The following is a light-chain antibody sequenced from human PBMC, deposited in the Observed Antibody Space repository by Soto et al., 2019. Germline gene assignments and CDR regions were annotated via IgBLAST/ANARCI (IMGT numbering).Light chain of an antibody. CDR1: SSNIGNNF. CDR2: DNN. J-gene: IGLJ2*01. V-gene: IGLV1-51*01. Sequence: QSVLTQPPSLSAAPGQRVTISCSGSSSNIGNNFVPWYQQLPGTAPKLLIFDNNKRPSRIPDRFSGSKSGTSATLAITGLQTGDEAHYYCGTWDSSLGAALFGGGTKVTVL. CDR3: GTWDSSLGAAL.